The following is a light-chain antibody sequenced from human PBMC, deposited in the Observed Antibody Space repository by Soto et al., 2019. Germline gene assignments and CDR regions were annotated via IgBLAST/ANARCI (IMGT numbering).Light chain of an antibody. Sequence: QSALTQPASVSGSPGQSITISCTGTSSDIGDSNYVSWYQQHPGKAPKLVIYDVSNRPSGVSNRFSGSKSANTASLTISGLQAEDEADYYCSSFRSSSTSDVFGTGTKVTV. V-gene: IGLV2-14*03. CDR3: SSFRSSSTSDV. CDR2: DVS. CDR1: SSDIGDSNY. J-gene: IGLJ1*01.